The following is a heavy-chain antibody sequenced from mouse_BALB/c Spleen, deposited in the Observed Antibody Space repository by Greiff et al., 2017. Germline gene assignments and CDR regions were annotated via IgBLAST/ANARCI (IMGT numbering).Heavy chain of an antibody. CDR2: ISSGSSTI. J-gene: IGHJ3*01. V-gene: IGHV5-17*02. CDR3: ARDDGFAY. Sequence: DVMLVESGGGLVQPGGSRKLSCAASGFTFSSFGMHWVRQAPEKGLEWVAYISSGSSTIYYADTVKGRFTISRDNPKNTLFLQMTSLRSEDTAMYYCARDDGFAYWGQGTLVTVSA. CDR1: GFTFSSFG.